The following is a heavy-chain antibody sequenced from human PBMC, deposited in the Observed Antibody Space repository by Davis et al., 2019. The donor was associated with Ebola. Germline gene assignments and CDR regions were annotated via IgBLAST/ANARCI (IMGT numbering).Heavy chain of an antibody. CDR3: ARGRGYSWFDP. CDR2: INHSGST. CDR1: GGSFNGYY. D-gene: IGHD5-12*01. J-gene: IGHJ5*02. Sequence: SETLSLTCAVYGGSFNGYYWSWIRQPPGKGLEWIGEINHSGSTNYNPSLKSRVTISVDTSKNQFSLKLSSVTAADTAVYYCARGRGYSWFDPWGQGTLVTVSS. V-gene: IGHV4-34*01.